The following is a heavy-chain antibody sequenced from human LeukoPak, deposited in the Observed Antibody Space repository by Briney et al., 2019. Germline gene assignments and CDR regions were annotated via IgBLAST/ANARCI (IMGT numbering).Heavy chain of an antibody. V-gene: IGHV3-21*04. CDR3: ARDNYEVDAFDI. J-gene: IGHJ3*02. D-gene: IGHD1-7*01. CDR2: ISSSSSYI. CDR1: GFTFSSYS. Sequence: PGGSLRLSCAASGFTFSSYSMNWVRQAPGKGLEWVSSISSSSSYIYYADSVKGRFTISRHNSKNTLYLQMNSLRAEDTAVYYCARDNYEVDAFDIWGQGTMVTVSS.